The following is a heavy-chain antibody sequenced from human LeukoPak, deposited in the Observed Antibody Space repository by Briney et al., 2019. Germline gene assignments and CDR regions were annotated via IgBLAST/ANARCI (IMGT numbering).Heavy chain of an antibody. CDR1: GGSISSSSYY. V-gene: IGHV4-39*07. CDR2: IYYSGST. D-gene: IGHD6-13*01. CDR3: ARDWYSSSWYISYWFDP. J-gene: IGHJ5*02. Sequence: SETLSLTCTVSGGSISSSSYYWGWIRQPPGKGLEWIGSIYYSGSTYYNPSLKSRVTISVDTSKNQFSLKLSSVTAADTAVYYCARDWYSSSWYISYWFDPWGQGTLVTVSS.